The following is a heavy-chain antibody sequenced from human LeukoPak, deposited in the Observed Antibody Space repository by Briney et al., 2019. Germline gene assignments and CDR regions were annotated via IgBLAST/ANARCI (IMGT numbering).Heavy chain of an antibody. CDR1: GFTFSSYS. J-gene: IGHJ3*02. D-gene: IGHD3-16*01. Sequence: GGSLRLSCAASGFTFSSYSMNWVRQAPGKGLEWVSSISSSSSYIYYADSVKGRFTISRDNAKNSLYLQMNSLRAEDTAVYYCARDLGDTYAFDIWGQGTMVTASS. CDR2: ISSSSSYI. V-gene: IGHV3-21*01. CDR3: ARDLGDTYAFDI.